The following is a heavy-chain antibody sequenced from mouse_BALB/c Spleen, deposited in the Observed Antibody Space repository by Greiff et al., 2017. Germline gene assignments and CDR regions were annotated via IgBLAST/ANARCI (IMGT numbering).Heavy chain of an antibody. CDR3: ARKYGNYLDY. Sequence: EVQGVESGGGLVQPGGSLRLSCATSGFTFTDYYMSWVRQPPGKALEWLGFIRNKANGYTTEYSASVKGRFTISRDNSQSILYLQMNTLRAEDSATYYCARKYGNYLDYWGQGTTLTVSS. V-gene: IGHV7-3*02. D-gene: IGHD2-10*02. J-gene: IGHJ2*01. CDR2: IRNKANGYTT. CDR1: GFTFTDYY.